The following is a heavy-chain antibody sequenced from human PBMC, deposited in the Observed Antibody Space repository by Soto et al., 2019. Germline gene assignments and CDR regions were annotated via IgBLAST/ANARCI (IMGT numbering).Heavy chain of an antibody. V-gene: IGHV1-18*01. J-gene: IGHJ5*02. Sequence: QVQLVQSGAEVKKPGASVKVACKASGYTVTSYGISWVRQAPGQGLEWMGWISAYNGNTNYAQKLQGRVTMTPDTSTSTAYMELRSLRSDDTAVYYCASISLQSQWLAPYNWFDPWGQGTLVTVSS. CDR3: ASISLQSQWLAPYNWFDP. D-gene: IGHD6-19*01. CDR2: ISAYNGNT. CDR1: GYTVTSYG.